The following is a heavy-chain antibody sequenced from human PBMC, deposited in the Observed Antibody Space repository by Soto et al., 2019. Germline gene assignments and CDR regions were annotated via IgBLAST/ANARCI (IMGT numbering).Heavy chain of an antibody. Sequence: PSETLSLTCGVSGGSISSNLYSWTWIRQPRGNGLEWIGDVHHSGSTHYNPSLESRVTISVDRSRNQFSLRLTSVTAADTAVYYCASVPDGRLNWFDPWGPGILVTVSS. J-gene: IGHJ5*02. V-gene: IGHV4-30-2*01. D-gene: IGHD1-26*01. CDR1: GGSISSNLYS. CDR3: ASVPDGRLNWFDP. CDR2: VHHSGST.